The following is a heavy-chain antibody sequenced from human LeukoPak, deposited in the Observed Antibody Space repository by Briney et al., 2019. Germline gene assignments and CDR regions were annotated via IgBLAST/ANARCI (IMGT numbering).Heavy chain of an antibody. Sequence: PSETLSLTCAVYGGSFSGYYWSWIRQPPGKGLEWIGEINHSGSTNYNPSLKSRVTISVDTSKNQFSLKLSSVTAADTAVYYCASSGSYDSSGMGNYWGQGTLVTVSS. V-gene: IGHV4-34*01. CDR1: GGSFSGYY. J-gene: IGHJ4*02. CDR2: INHSGST. D-gene: IGHD3-22*01. CDR3: ASSGSYDSSGMGNY.